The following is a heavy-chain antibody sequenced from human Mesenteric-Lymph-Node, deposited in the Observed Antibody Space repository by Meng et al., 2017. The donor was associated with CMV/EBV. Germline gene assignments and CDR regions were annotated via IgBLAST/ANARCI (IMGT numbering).Heavy chain of an antibody. J-gene: IGHJ6*02. D-gene: IGHD3-22*01. CDR1: GFTVSSNY. V-gene: IGHV3-53*01. Sequence: LSLTCAASGFTVSSNYMSWVRQAPGKGLEWVSVIYSGGSTYYADSVKGRFTISRDNSKNTLYLQMNSLRAEDTAVYYCARDFPDYSDTSGSNNYGWDVWGQGTTVTVSS. CDR3: ARDFPDYSDTSGSNNYGWDV. CDR2: IYSGGST.